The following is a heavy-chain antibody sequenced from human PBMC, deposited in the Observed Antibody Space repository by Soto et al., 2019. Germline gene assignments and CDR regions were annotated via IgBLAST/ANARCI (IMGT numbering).Heavy chain of an antibody. CDR2: IYYSGST. D-gene: IGHD3-22*01. CDR1: GGSVSSGSYY. V-gene: IGHV4-61*01. Sequence: PSETLSLTCTVSGGSVSSGSYYWSWIRQPPGKGLEWIGYIYYSGSTNYNPSPKSRVTISVDTSKDQFSLKLSSVAAADTAVYYCASARYDSSGYYSSDYYYGMDVWGQGTRVTVSS. CDR3: ASARYDSSGYYSSDYYYGMDV. J-gene: IGHJ6*02.